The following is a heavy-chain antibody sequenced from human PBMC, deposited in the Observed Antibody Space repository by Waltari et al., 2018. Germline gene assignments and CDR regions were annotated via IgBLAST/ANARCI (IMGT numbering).Heavy chain of an antibody. D-gene: IGHD3-10*01. CDR1: GASISNYF. CDR3: VRDGGAIFDY. Sequence: QVQVQESGPGLVKPSETLSLTCTVSGASISNYFWSWIRQPAGKGLEWIGRVYTSGSTNYNPSLKSRVTMSIDTSKNQFSLKLSSGTAADTAVYYCVRDGGAIFDYWGQGTLVTVSS. V-gene: IGHV4-4*07. CDR2: VYTSGST. J-gene: IGHJ4*02.